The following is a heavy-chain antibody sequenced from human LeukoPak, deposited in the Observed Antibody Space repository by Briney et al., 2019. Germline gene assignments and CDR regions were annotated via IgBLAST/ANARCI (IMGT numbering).Heavy chain of an antibody. Sequence: SETLSLTCTVSGGSISSGGYYWSWIRQHPGKGLEWIGYIYYSGSTYYNPSLKSRVTISVDTSRNQFSLKLSSVTAADTAVYYCARVEHDYGPYYYGMGVWGQGTTVTVSS. CDR1: GGSISSGGYY. V-gene: IGHV4-31*03. D-gene: IGHD4-17*01. CDR2: IYYSGST. J-gene: IGHJ6*02. CDR3: ARVEHDYGPYYYGMGV.